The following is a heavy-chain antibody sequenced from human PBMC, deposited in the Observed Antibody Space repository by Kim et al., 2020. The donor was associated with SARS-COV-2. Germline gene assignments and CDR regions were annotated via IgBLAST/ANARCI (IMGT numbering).Heavy chain of an antibody. Sequence: SETLSLTCAVYGGSFSGYYWSWIRQPPGKGLEWIGEINHSGSTNYNPSLKSRVTISVDTSKNQFSLKLSSVTAADTAVYYCARGVIAYYYYYMDVGAKGPRSPSP. J-gene: IGHJ6*03. CDR1: GGSFSGYY. D-gene: IGHD3-10*01. V-gene: IGHV4-34*01. CDR2: INHSGST. CDR3: ARGVIAYYYYYMDV.